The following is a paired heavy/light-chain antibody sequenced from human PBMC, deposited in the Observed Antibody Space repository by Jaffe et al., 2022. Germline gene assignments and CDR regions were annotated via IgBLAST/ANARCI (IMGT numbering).Light chain of an antibody. J-gene: IGLJ2*01. CDR2: EVN. CDR1: GSDIGDYNF. V-gene: IGLV2-14*01. Sequence: QSALTQPASVSGSPGQSVTISCTGTGSDIGDYNFVSWYQQHPGKAPKLMIYEVNNRPSGVSYRFSGSKSGNTASLTISGLQAEDEADYYCSSYTSSGTFVLFGGGTKLTVL. CDR3: SSYTSSGTFVL.
Heavy chain of an antibody. Sequence: QVQLQQSGPGLVKPSQTLSLTCVISGDSVSSNNAVWHWIRQSPSRGLEWLGRTYYRSRWFTEYALSVKSRITVTPDTSKNQFSLQLNSVTPDDTAIYYCASGTNWKFHYWGQGTLVTVSS. CDR3: ASGTNWKFHY. V-gene: IGHV6-1*01. CDR1: GDSVSSNNAV. D-gene: IGHD1-1*01. J-gene: IGHJ4*02. CDR2: TYYRSRWFT.